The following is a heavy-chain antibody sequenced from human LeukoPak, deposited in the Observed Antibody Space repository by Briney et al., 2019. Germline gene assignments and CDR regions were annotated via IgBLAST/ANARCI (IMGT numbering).Heavy chain of an antibody. D-gene: IGHD3-16*02. CDR2: IRYDGSNK. CDR3: AKGGPDDYVWGSYRSPQDY. J-gene: IGHJ4*02. CDR1: GFTFSNYG. Sequence: GSLRLSCAASGFTFSNYGMHWVRQAPGKGLEWVAFIRYDGSNKNYADSVKGRFTISRDNSKNTLYLQMNSLRAEDTAVYYCAKGGPDDYVWGSYRSPQDYWGQGTLVTVSS. V-gene: IGHV3-30*02.